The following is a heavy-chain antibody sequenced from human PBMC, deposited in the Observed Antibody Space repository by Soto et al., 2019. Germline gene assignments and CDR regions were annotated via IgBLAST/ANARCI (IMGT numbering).Heavy chain of an antibody. V-gene: IGHV1-3*01. J-gene: IGHJ3*02. CDR2: INAGSGNT. CDR1: GYTFSAYT. Sequence: ASVKVYCKATGYTFSAYTMNWVRQATGQSLEWMGWINAGSGNTKYSQNFQGRVSITRDTSASTVYMELTGLTSEDTAVYYCARDTETLGPRANDALDIWGQGTMVTVSS. D-gene: IGHD3-3*02. CDR3: ARDTETLGPRANDALDI.